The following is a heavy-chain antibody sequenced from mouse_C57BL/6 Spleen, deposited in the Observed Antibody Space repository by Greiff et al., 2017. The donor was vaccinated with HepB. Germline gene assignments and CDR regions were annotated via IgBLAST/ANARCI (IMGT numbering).Heavy chain of an antibody. V-gene: IGHV1-69*01. D-gene: IGHD1-1*01. J-gene: IGHJ3*01. CDR1: GYTFTSYW. CDR2: IDPSDSDT. CDR3: ARVGSKGFAY. Sequence: QVQLQQPGAELVMPGASVKLSCKASGYTFTSYWMHWVKQRPGQGLEWIGEIDPSDSDTNYNQKFKGKSTLTVDKSSSTAYMQLSSLTSEDSAVYYCARVGSKGFAYWGQGTLVTVSA.